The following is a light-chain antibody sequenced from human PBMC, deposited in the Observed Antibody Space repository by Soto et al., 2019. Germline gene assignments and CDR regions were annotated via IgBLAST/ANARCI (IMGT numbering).Light chain of an antibody. CDR1: QSISRY. J-gene: IGKJ1*01. CDR2: AAS. V-gene: IGKV1-39*01. CDR3: QQSYSTPPWT. Sequence: DIQMTQSPSSLSASVGDRVTITCRASQSISRYLNWYQQKPGKAPKLLINAASSLQSGVPSRFSGSGSGTDFTLTISSLQPEDFATYYCQQSYSTPPWTFGQGTKVEIK.